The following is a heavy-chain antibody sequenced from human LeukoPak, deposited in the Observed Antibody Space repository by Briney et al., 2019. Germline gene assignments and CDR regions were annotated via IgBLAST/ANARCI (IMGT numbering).Heavy chain of an antibody. CDR2: ISGSGGST. D-gene: IGHD3-22*01. J-gene: IGHJ3*02. CDR3: AKMTYYYDSSGYYPNAFDI. Sequence: GGSLRLSCAASGFTFSSYAMRWVRQAPGKGLEWVSAISGSGGSTYYADSVKGRFTISRDNSKSTLYLQMNSLRAEDTAVYYCAKMTYYYDSSGYYPNAFDIWGQGTMVTVSS. CDR1: GFTFSSYA. V-gene: IGHV3-23*01.